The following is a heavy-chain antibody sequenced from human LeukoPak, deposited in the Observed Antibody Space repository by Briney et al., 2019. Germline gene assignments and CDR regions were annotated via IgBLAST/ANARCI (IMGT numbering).Heavy chain of an antibody. J-gene: IGHJ4*02. V-gene: IGHV1-2*06. Sequence: ASVTVSCTASGYTFTGYYMHWVRQAPGQGLEWMGRINPNSGGTNYAQKFQGRVTMTRDTSISTAYMELSRLRSEDTAVYYCAVEEDTAMGTDYWGQGTLVTVSS. D-gene: IGHD5-18*01. CDR2: INPNSGGT. CDR1: GYTFTGYY. CDR3: AVEEDTAMGTDY.